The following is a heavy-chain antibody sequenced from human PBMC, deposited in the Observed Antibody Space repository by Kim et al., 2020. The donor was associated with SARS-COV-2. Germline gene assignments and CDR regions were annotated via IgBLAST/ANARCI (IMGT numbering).Heavy chain of an antibody. J-gene: IGHJ4*02. CDR1: GFTFGDYA. V-gene: IGHV3-49*04. D-gene: IGHD6-6*01. Sequence: GGSLRLSCTASGFTFGDYAMSWVRQAPGKGLEWVGFIRSKAYGGTTEYAASVKGRFTISRDDSKSIAYLQMNSLKTEDTAVYYCTRRRDIAARDFDYWGQGTLVTVSS. CDR2: IRSKAYGGTT. CDR3: TRRRDIAARDFDY.